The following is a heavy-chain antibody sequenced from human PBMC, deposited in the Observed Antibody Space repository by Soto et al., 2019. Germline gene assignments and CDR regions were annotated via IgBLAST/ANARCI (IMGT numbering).Heavy chain of an antibody. D-gene: IGHD3-16*02. V-gene: IGHV6-1*01. CDR2: TYYRSKWYN. CDR3: ARVRSSNFDY. Sequence: SQTLSLTCVISGDSVSSNSAGWNWIRQSPSRGLEWLGRTYYRSKWYNDYAVSVKSRITVNPDSSKNQFSLQLNSVTPEDTAVYYCARVRSSNFDYWGQGTLVTVSS. J-gene: IGHJ4*02. CDR1: GDSVSSNSAG.